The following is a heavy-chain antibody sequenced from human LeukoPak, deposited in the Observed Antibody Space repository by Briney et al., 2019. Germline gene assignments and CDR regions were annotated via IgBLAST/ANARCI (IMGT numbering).Heavy chain of an antibody. CDR2: ITNDGSST. Sequence: PGGSLRLSCAASGCTFSSYWMHWVRQAPGKGLVWVSRITNDGSSTTYADSVKGRFTVSRDNAKNTLYLQMNSLRAEDTAVYYCAREPGDRYTLDYWGQGTLVTVSS. J-gene: IGHJ4*02. D-gene: IGHD3-16*02. CDR1: GCTFSSYW. CDR3: AREPGDRYTLDY. V-gene: IGHV3-74*01.